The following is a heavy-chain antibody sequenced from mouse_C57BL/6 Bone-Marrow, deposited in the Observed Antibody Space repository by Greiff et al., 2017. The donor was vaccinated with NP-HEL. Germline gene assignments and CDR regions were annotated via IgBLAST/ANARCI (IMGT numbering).Heavy chain of an antibody. Sequence: QVQLQQSGAELVRPGTSVKVSCKASGYAFTNYLIEWVKQRPGQGLEWIGVINPGSGGTNYNEKFKGKATLTADKSSSTAYMQLSSLTSEDSAVYICARGVARYFEVWGTGTTVTVSS. CDR2: INPGSGGT. V-gene: IGHV1-54*01. J-gene: IGHJ1*03. CDR1: GYAFTNYL. D-gene: IGHD1-1*02. CDR3: ARGVARYFEV.